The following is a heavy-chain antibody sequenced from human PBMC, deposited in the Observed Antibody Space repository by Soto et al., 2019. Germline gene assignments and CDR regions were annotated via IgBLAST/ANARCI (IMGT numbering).Heavy chain of an antibody. V-gene: IGHV3-13*01. D-gene: IGHD2-21*01. CDR1: GFTFSNYD. J-gene: IGHJ1*01. Sequence: GGSLRLSCAASGFTFSNYDFHWVRQATGKGLEWVSAIGVGGDTYYSGSVKGRFTISRENAKNSLYLQMNNLRAEDTAVYFCAREYGGGNNCPGWFYLEHWGQGIQVTVSS. CDR3: AREYGGGNNCPGWFYLEH. CDR2: IGVGGDT.